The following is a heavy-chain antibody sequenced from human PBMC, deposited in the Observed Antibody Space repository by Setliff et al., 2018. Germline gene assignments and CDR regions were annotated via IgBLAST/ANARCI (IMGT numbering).Heavy chain of an antibody. V-gene: IGHV1-46*01. CDR1: GYTFTRYY. J-gene: IGHJ6*03. CDR2: INVGGGST. CDR3: ARGGHIRYDYYYMDV. Sequence: ASVKVSCKSSGYTFTRYYMYWVRQAPGQGLEWMGIINVGGGSTTYAQNLQGRVTMTRDTSTSTLHMELASLRSEDTALYYCARGGHIRYDYYYMDVWGKGTTVTVSS. D-gene: IGHD5-18*01.